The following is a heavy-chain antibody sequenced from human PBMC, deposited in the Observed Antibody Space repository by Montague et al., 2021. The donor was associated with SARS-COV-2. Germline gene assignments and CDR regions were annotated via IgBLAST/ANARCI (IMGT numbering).Heavy chain of an antibody. CDR2: IYTSGST. D-gene: IGHD2-15*01. CDR1: GGSISSGSYY. J-gene: IGHJ6*02. V-gene: IGHV4-61*02. Sequence: TLSLTCTVSGGSISSGSYYWSWIRKPAGKGLEWIGRIYTSGSTNYNPSLKSRVTISVDTSKNQFSLKLSSVTAADTAVYYCAGGPAATYYYGMDVWGQGTTVTVSS. CDR3: AGGPAATYYYGMDV.